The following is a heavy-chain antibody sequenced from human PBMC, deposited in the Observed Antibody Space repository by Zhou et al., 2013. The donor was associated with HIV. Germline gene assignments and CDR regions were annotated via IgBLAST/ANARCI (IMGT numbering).Heavy chain of an antibody. J-gene: IGHJ4*02. V-gene: IGHV1-69*13. Sequence: QVQLVQSGAEVKRPGASVKVSCKASGYTLTDFGVSWVRQAPGQGLEWMGGIIPFFGTANYAQKFQGRVAITAAESTSTAYMELSSLRSEDTAVYYCARCYYDNGACDYWGQGTLVTVSS. CDR2: IIPFFGTA. CDR3: ARCYYDNGACDY. D-gene: IGHD3-22*01. CDR1: GYTLTDFG.